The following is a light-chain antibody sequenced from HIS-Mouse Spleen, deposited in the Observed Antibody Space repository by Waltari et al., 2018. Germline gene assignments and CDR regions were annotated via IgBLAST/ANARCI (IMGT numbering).Light chain of an antibody. J-gene: IGKJ2*01. CDR2: WAS. Sequence: DIAMTQSPDSLAVSLGERATINCKPSQSVLYSSNDKNYLAWYQQQPGQPPKLLIYWASTRESGVPDRFSGSGYRTDFTLTISSLQAEDVAVYYCQQYYSTPYTFGQGTKLEIK. CDR1: QSVLYSSNDKNY. V-gene: IGKV4-1*01. CDR3: QQYYSTPYT.